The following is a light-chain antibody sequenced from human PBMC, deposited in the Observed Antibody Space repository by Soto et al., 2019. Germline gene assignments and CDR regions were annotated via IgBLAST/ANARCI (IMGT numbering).Light chain of an antibody. CDR1: QVISSW. CDR2: DAS. J-gene: IGKJ1*01. CDR3: KQYNSFWK. Sequence: DIQITQSPFSLSASVVDRVTITFLASQVISSWLAWYQQKPGKAPKLLIFDASSLESLVPSSFSGSGAGTEFTLTISSLQPDDSATYYCKQYNSFWKFGQGTKVDIK. V-gene: IGKV1-5*01.